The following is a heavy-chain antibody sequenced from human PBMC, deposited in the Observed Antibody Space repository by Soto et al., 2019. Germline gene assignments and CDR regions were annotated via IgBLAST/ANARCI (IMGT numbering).Heavy chain of an antibody. J-gene: IGHJ4*02. D-gene: IGHD3-3*01. V-gene: IGHV4-4*02. CDR3: ARLQPDTSGYYFDH. CDR2: IFHVGST. CDR1: GCSISTNQW. Sequence: SETLSLTCAVSGCSISTNQWWNWVRQAPGKGLEWIGEIFHVGSTNYNPSLKSRVIISVDKSKNQFSLNLSSVTAADTAVYYCARLQPDTSGYYFDHWGQGALVTVSS.